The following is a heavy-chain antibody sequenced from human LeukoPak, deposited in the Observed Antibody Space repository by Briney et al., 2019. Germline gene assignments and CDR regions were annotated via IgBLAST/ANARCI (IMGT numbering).Heavy chain of an antibody. CDR2: IYTSGNT. CDR1: GGSISSGSYY. V-gene: IGHV4-61*02. D-gene: IGHD1-26*01. CDR3: ASSSQSGRNAFDI. J-gene: IGHJ3*02. Sequence: SETLSLTCTVSGGSISSGSYYWSWIRQPAGKGLEWIGRIYTSGNTNYNPSLKSRVTMSVDTSKNQFSLKLSSVTAADTAVYYCASSSQSGRNAFDIWGQGTMVTVSS.